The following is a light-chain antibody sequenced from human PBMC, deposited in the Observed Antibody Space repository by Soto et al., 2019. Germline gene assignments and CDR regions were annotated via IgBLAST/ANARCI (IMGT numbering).Light chain of an antibody. CDR1: SSDVGGYNY. Sequence: QSALTQPASVSGSLGQSITISCTGTSSDVGGYNYVSWYQHHPGKALKLIIYQVYSRPSGVSNRFSGSKFGNTASLSISGLQADDEADYYCSSYTRTTTFVVFGGGTKLTVL. CDR2: QVY. J-gene: IGLJ3*02. V-gene: IGLV2-14*01. CDR3: SSYTRTTTFVV.